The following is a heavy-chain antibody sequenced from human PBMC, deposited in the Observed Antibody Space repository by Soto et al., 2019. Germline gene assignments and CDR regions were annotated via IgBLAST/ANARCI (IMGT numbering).Heavy chain of an antibody. Sequence: GGSLRLSCSASGFTFSIYAMHWVRQAPGKGLEYVSFISTNGSSTDYADSVKGRFTISRDNSKNTLYLQMNSLRAEDTAVYFCARDTNFFASGSGVDYWGQGTLVTVSS. D-gene: IGHD3-10*01. V-gene: IGHV3-64*04. J-gene: IGHJ4*02. CDR1: GFTFSIYA. CDR3: ARDTNFFASGSGVDY. CDR2: ISTNGSST.